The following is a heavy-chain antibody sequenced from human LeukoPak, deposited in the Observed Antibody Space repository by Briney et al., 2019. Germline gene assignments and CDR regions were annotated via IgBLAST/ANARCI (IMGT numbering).Heavy chain of an antibody. D-gene: IGHD6-19*01. CDR2: ISGSGGST. CDR1: GFTFSSYA. J-gene: IGHJ4*02. V-gene: IGHV3-23*01. CDR3: AKSTSGWYGQGNY. Sequence: GGSLRLSCAASGFTFSSYAMSWVRQAPGKGLEWVPAISGSGGSTYYADSVKGRFTISRDNSKNTLYLQMNSLRAEDTAVYYCAKSTSGWYGQGNYWGQGTLVTVSS.